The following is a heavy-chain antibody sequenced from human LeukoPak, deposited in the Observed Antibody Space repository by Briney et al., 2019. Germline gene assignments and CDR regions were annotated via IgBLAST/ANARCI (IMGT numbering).Heavy chain of an antibody. CDR1: GFTFSDNY. Sequence: GGSLRLSCAASGFTFSDNYMDWVRQAPGKGLEWVGRTRNKANSYTTEYAASVKGRFTISRDDSKNSLYLQMNSLKTEDTAVYYCTGNYYGSGSYADFDYWGQGALVTVSS. J-gene: IGHJ4*02. CDR3: TGNYYGSGSYADFDY. CDR2: TRNKANSYTT. D-gene: IGHD3-10*01. V-gene: IGHV3-72*01.